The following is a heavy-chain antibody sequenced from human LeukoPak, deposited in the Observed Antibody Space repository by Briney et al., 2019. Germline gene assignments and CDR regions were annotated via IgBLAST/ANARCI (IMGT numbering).Heavy chain of an antibody. Sequence: SEALSLTCSVSGGSLSSSSYYWGWIRQPPGRGLEWIGNIYETGSTNYNPSLKSRVTISVDTSKNQFSLKLSSVTAADTAVYYCVRPDDNSFDFWGQGTMVTVSS. D-gene: IGHD3-9*01. CDR2: IYETGST. V-gene: IGHV4-39*01. CDR1: GGSLSSSSYY. J-gene: IGHJ3*01. CDR3: VRPDDNSFDF.